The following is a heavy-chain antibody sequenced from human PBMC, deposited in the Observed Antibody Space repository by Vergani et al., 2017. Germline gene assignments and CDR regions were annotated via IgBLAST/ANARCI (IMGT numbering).Heavy chain of an antibody. J-gene: IGHJ4*02. CDR2: IYYSGST. CDR1: GGSISSYY. V-gene: IGHV4-59*01. Sequence: QVHLQESGPALVKPSETLSLTCTVSGGSISSYYWSWIRQPPGKGLEWIGYIYYSGSTNYNPSLKSRVTISVDTSKNQFSLKLSSVTAADTAVYYCARVPGYCSSTSCPVDYWGQGTLVTVSS. D-gene: IGHD2-2*03. CDR3: ARVPGYCSSTSCPVDY.